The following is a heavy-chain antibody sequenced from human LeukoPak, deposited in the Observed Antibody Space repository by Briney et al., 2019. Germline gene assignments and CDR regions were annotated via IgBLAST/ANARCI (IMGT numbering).Heavy chain of an antibody. CDR3: AREGTPGTLDY. V-gene: IGHV3-64*01. CDR2: ISSDGGST. CDR1: GFTFSTFS. Sequence: PGGSLRLSCAASGFTFSTFSMHWVRQAPGKGLESISAISSDGGSTYYANSVKGRFTISRDNSANTLYLQMGRLTAEDMAVYSCAREGTPGTLDYWGQGTLVTVSS. D-gene: IGHD6-13*01. J-gene: IGHJ4*02.